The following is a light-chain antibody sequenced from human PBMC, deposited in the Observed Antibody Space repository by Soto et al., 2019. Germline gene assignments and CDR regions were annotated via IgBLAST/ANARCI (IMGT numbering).Light chain of an antibody. V-gene: IGKV1-39*01. CDR2: AAS. CDR3: QQSYSTPPPT. Sequence: DIQMTQSPSSLSASVGDRVTITCRASQSISSYLNWYQQKPGKAPKLLIYAASSLQSGVPSRFSGSGSGTDFTLTISSLQPEDFATYSCQQSYSTPPPTFGGGTKVEIK. CDR1: QSISSY. J-gene: IGKJ4*01.